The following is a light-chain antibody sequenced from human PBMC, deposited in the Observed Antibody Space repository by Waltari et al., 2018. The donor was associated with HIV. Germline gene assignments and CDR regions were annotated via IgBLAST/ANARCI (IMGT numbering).Light chain of an antibody. Sequence: QSALTQPASVSGSPGQSITISCTGTSRDVGGYKYVSWYQQPPGKAPKLMIFDVSNRPSGVSNRFSGSKSGNTASLTISGLQAEDEAHYFCSSYSSSTALVVFGGGTKVTVL. J-gene: IGLJ2*01. CDR2: DVS. CDR1: SRDVGGYKY. V-gene: IGLV2-14*03. CDR3: SSYSSSTALVV.